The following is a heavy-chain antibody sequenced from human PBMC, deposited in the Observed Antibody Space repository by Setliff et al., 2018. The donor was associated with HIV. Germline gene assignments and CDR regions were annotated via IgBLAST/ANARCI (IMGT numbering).Heavy chain of an antibody. D-gene: IGHD2-15*01. CDR3: ARVSRLHPFDP. CDR1: GTSINSHY. J-gene: IGHJ5*02. V-gene: IGHV4-59*11. Sequence: SSETLSLTCTVSGTSINSHYWSWIRQTPGKGLQWIGLIYYTGIPTYNPSLEGRITMSVDRSKNQFSLRLTSVTAADTAMYYCARVSRLHPFDPWGQGTLVTVSS. CDR2: IYYTGIP.